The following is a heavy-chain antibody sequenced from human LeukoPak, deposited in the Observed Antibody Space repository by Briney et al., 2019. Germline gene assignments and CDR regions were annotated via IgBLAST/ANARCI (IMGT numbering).Heavy chain of an antibody. J-gene: IGHJ6*03. D-gene: IGHD3-10*01. V-gene: IGHV4-34*01. CDR2: INYSGST. CDR1: GGSFSGYY. CDR3: ARGRGYWIGRSGSPGRNYYMDV. Sequence: PSETLSLXCAVYGGSFSGYYWSWIRQPPGKELEWIGEINYSGSTNYNPSLKSRVTISVDTSKNQFSLKLSSVTAADTAVYYCARGRGYWIGRSGSPGRNYYMDVWGKGTTVTVSS.